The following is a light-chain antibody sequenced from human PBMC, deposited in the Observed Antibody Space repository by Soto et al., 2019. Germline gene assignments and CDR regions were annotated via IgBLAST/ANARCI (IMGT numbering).Light chain of an antibody. CDR2: DAS. CDR3: QQYNSYSYT. Sequence: IQLTQSPSSLSASVGDRVTITCRASQSISSWLAWYQQKPGKAPKLLIYDASSLESGVPSRFSGSGSGTEFTPTISSLQPDDFATYYCQQYNSYSYTFGQGTKVDIK. CDR1: QSISSW. J-gene: IGKJ2*01. V-gene: IGKV1-5*01.